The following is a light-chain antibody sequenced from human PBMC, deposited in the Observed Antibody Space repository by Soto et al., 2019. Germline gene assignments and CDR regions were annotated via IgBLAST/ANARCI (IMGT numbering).Light chain of an antibody. CDR1: LSVSSSY. V-gene: IGKV3-20*01. J-gene: IGKJ5*01. CDR2: GAS. CDR3: QQYGETPFA. Sequence: EIVLTHSPGTLSLSPWDRAPLYFRVSLSVSSSYVAWYQQKAGQAPRLLIYGASSRATGIPDRFSGGGSGTDFTLTISRLEPEDFAVYYCQQYGETPFAFGQGTRLEI.